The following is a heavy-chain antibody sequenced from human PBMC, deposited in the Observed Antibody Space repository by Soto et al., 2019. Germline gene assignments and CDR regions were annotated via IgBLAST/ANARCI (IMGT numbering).Heavy chain of an antibody. Sequence: SVKVSCKASGGTFSSYAISWVRQAPGQGLEWMGGIIPIFGTANYAQKFQGRVTITADESTSTAYMELSSLRSEDTAVYYCARDNDPGTAMVPFDYWGQGTLVTVSS. CDR3: ARDNDPGTAMVPFDY. CDR1: GGTFSSYA. D-gene: IGHD5-18*01. V-gene: IGHV1-69*13. CDR2: IIPIFGTA. J-gene: IGHJ4*02.